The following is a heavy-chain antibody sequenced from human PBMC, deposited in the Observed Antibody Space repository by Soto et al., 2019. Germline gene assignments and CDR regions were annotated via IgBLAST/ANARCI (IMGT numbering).Heavy chain of an antibody. Sequence: EVQLVESGGGLVQPGGSLRLSCAASGFNFGNNWKHWVRQAPGKGLEWVSRMNSDGRTTNYADSVKGRFTVSRDNAKNTRYLQMSSLRAEDTAVYYCASAEVDYWCLGTLVTVSS. CDR3: ASAEVDY. V-gene: IGHV3-74*01. J-gene: IGHJ4*02. CDR1: GFNFGNNW. CDR2: MNSDGRTT.